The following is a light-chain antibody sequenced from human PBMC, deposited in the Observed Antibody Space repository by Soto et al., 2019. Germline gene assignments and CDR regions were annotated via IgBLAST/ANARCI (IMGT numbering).Light chain of an antibody. V-gene: IGLV2-8*01. CDR3: SSYAGSNNV. CDR2: EVN. CDR1: SSDVGGYNY. J-gene: IGLJ2*01. Sequence: QSALTQPPSASGSPGQSVTISCTGTSSDVGGYNYVSWYQQHPDKAPKLMIYEVNQRPSGVPDRFSGSKSGNTASLTVSGLQADDEAYYYCSSYAGSNNVFGGGTKLTVL.